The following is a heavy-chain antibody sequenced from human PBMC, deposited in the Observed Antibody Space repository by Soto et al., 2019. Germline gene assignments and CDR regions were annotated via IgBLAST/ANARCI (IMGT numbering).Heavy chain of an antibody. CDR2: IYDSGST. D-gene: IGHD4-17*01. Sequence: SETLSLTCTVSGGSISSYSWSWIRQPPGQGLEWIGYIYDSGSTQYNPSLKSRVTISVDTSKNQFSLKLSSVTAADTAVYYCARLTPVTADFDYWGQGTPVTVSS. J-gene: IGHJ4*02. CDR1: GGSISSYS. V-gene: IGHV4-59*08. CDR3: ARLTPVTADFDY.